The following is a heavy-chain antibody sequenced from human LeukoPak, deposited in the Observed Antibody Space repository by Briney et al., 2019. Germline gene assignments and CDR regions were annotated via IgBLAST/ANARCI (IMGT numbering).Heavy chain of an antibody. J-gene: IGHJ5*02. V-gene: IGHV1-46*02. D-gene: IGHD1-26*01. CDR1: GGTFNSYA. CDR3: ARDNSVGDTAWWFDP. CDR2: INPSGDNT. Sequence: ASVKVSCKASGGTFNSYAISWVRQAPGQGLEWMGIINPSGDNTWYAQKFQGRVTMTRDMSTSTAYMELSSLRSEDTAVYYCARDNSVGDTAWWFDPWGQGTLVTVSS.